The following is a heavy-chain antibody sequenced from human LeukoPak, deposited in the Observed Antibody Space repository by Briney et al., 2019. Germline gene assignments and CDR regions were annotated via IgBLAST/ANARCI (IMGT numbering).Heavy chain of an antibody. CDR2: LNPNSDGT. Sequence: ASVKVSCKASGYTFTDYYIHWVRQAPGQGLEWMGWLNPNSDGTSYAPKFQGRVTMTGDTSVSTAYMGLSRLRSDDTAVYYCATRSSLSGYFYFDYWGQGTLVTVSS. CDR1: GYTFTDYY. V-gene: IGHV1-2*02. J-gene: IGHJ4*02. D-gene: IGHD5-12*01. CDR3: ATRSSLSGYFYFDY.